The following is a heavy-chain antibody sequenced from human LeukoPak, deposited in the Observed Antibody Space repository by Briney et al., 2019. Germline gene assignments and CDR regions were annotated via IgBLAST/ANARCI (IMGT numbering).Heavy chain of an antibody. CDR3: ARDPPYYDSSGRDDAFDI. J-gene: IGHJ3*02. CDR2: IYYSGST. V-gene: IGHV4-59*06. CDR1: GVSISSYY. D-gene: IGHD3-22*01. Sequence: SETLSLTCTVSGVSISSYYWSWIRQPPGKGLEWIGYIYYSGSTYYNPSLKSRVTISVDTSKNQFSLKLSSVTAADTAVYYCARDPPYYDSSGRDDAFDIWGQGTMVTVSS.